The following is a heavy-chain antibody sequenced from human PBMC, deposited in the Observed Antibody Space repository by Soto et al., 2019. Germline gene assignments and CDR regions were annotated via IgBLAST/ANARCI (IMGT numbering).Heavy chain of an antibody. CDR2: ISAYNGNT. V-gene: IGHV1-18*01. CDR3: ARAGPPTDYWGQGTLVTVSSGMDV. J-gene: IGHJ6*02. CDR1: GYTFSSYH. Sequence: QVQLVQSGAEVKKPGASVKVSCKASGYTFSSYHISWVRQAPGQGLEWMGWISAYNGNTNYAQKLQGRVTMTTDTSTSTAYMELRSLRSEDTAVYYCARAGPPTDYWGQGTLVTVSSGMDVWGQGTTVTVSS. D-gene: IGHD7-27*01.